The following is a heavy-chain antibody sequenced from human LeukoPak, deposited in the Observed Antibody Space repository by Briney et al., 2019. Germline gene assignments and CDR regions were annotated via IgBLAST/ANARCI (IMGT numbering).Heavy chain of an antibody. D-gene: IGHD3-22*01. CDR3: ARDTDYYDSSGYYYPALPDY. CDR2: NSAYNGNT. CDR1: GYTFTSYG. Sequence: ASVKVSCKASGYTFTSYGISWVRQAPGQGLEWMGWNSAYNGNTNYAQKLQGRVTMTTDTSTSTAYMELRSLRSDDTAVYYCARDTDYYDSSGYYYPALPDYWGQGTLVTVPS. J-gene: IGHJ4*02. V-gene: IGHV1-18*01.